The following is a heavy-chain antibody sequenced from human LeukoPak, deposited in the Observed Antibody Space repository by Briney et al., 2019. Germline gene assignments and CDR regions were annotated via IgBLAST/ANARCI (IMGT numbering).Heavy chain of an antibody. CDR2: IYYSGST. CDR1: GGSFSSYY. Sequence: SETLSLTCTVSGGSFSSYYWSWLRQPPGKGLEWIGYIYYSGSTNYNPCLTRRVTISVDTSKNQFSLKLSSVTAADTAVYYCARGDGYNDYYYYGMDVWGQGTTVTVSS. CDR3: ARGDGYNDYYYYGMDV. V-gene: IGHV4-59*01. D-gene: IGHD5-24*01. J-gene: IGHJ6*02.